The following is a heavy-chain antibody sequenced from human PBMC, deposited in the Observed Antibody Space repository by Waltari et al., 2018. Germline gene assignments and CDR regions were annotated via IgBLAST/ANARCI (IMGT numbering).Heavy chain of an antibody. Sequence: EVRLVESGGGLVQPGGSLSLSCAASVFAFPNSGMSWVRQAPGKGLECVSSISGSGGTTYYADSVKGRFTMSKDNSKNTLFLQMNSLRVDDTADYYCAKSSGSYYEVFDYWGRGTLVTVSS. J-gene: IGHJ4*02. CDR1: VFAFPNSG. D-gene: IGHD1-26*01. CDR3: AKSSGSYYEVFDY. CDR2: ISGSGGTT. V-gene: IGHV3-23*04.